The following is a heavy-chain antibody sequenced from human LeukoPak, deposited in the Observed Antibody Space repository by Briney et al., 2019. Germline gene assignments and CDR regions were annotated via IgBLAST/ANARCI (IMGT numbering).Heavy chain of an antibody. D-gene: IGHD1-26*01. CDR1: GYTLTELS. J-gene: IGHJ4*02. CDR2: FDPEDGET. V-gene: IGHV1-24*01. Sequence: ASVTVSCKVSGYTLTELSMHWVRQAPGKGLEWMGGFDPEDGETIYAQKFQGRVTMTEDTSTDTAYMELSSLRSEDTAVYYCATAGVRSSASDYWGQGTLVTASS. CDR3: ATAGVRSSASDY.